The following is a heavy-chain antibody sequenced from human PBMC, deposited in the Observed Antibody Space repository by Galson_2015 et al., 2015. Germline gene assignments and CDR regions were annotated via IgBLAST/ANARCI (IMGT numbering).Heavy chain of an antibody. Sequence: SLRLSCAASGFTFSIFAMNWVRQAPGKGLEWVSAISNSGGSTYQADSVKGRFTISRDNSKNTLFLQINSLRAEDTAVYYCARDGPGVLRFLDVWGKGTTVTVSS. CDR3: ARDGPGVLRFLDV. CDR2: ISNSGGST. CDR1: GFTFSIFA. J-gene: IGHJ6*04. V-gene: IGHV3-23*01. D-gene: IGHD3-3*01.